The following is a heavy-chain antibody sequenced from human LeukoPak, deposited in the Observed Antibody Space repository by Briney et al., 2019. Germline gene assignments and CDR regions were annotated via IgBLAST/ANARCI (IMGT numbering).Heavy chain of an antibody. CDR2: IISSCGTA. CDR3: ARDLKYYYGYYNWFDP. Sequence: ASVKLSCKASGGTFSSYAMSWVRQAPGQGLEWMGGIISSCGTANYAQNLKGSVTITEDESKDTAYMQLSSLRSEDTADYYGARDLKYYYGYYNWFDPWGQGALVTVSS. CDR1: GGTFSSYA. J-gene: IGHJ5*02. D-gene: IGHD3-10*01. V-gene: IGHV1-69*13.